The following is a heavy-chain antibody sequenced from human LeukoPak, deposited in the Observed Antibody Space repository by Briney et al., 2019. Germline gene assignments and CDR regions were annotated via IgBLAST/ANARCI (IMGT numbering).Heavy chain of an antibody. V-gene: IGHV4-59*01. CDR2: LYYMRGA. CDR3: AREGLRFSDFDI. D-gene: IGHD1-26*01. Sequence: SETLSLTCTVSGGSISGYYWSWSRQPPGKGVEWIGNLYYMRGAWYKSSLKSRVTTSVDTSKNQFSLKLSSVTAADTAIYYCAREGLRFSDFDIWGQGTMVTVSS. CDR1: GGSISGYY. J-gene: IGHJ3*02.